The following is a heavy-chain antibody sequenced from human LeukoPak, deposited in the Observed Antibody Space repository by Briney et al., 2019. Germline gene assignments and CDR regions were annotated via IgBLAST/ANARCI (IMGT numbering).Heavy chain of an antibody. CDR2: ISSSSSYI. CDR1: GFTFSNAW. V-gene: IGHV3-21*01. Sequence: GGSLRLSCAASGFTFSNAWMNWVRQAPGKGLEWVSSISSSSSYIYYADSVKGRFTISRDNAKNSLYLQMNSLRAEDTAVYYCARAIFGVVISSSDPWGQGTLVTVSS. J-gene: IGHJ5*02. D-gene: IGHD3-3*01. CDR3: ARAIFGVVISSSDP.